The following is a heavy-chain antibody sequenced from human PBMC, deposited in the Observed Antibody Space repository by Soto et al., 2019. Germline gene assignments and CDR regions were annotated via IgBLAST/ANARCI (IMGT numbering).Heavy chain of an antibody. V-gene: IGHV4-34*01. Sequence: SETLSLTCAVYGGSFSGYYWSWIRQPPGKGLEWIGEINHSGSTNYNPSLKSRVTISVDTSKNQFSLKLSSVTAADTAVYYCARFVRNFDWSRYYYYGRDVWGQGTTVTVSS. J-gene: IGHJ6*02. CDR2: INHSGST. CDR1: GGSFSGYY. D-gene: IGHD3-9*01. CDR3: ARFVRNFDWSRYYYYGRDV.